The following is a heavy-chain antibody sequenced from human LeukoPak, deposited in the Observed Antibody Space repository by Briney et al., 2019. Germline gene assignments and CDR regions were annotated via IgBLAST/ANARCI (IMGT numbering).Heavy chain of an antibody. J-gene: IGHJ4*02. D-gene: IGHD5-18*01. CDR3: ARGPGLAMGKGYFDY. CDR1: GLTFSSYV. Sequence: GGSLRLSCAASGLTFSSYVMSWVRQAPGKGLEWVAATSHDEGNKYYADSVKGRFTISRDNSRNTLYLEVNSLRTDDTAVYYCARGPGLAMGKGYFDYCGQGTLVTVSS. V-gene: IGHV3-30-3*01. CDR2: TSHDEGNK.